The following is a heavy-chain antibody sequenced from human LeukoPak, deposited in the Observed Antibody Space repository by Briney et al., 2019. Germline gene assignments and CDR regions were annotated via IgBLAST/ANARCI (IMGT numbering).Heavy chain of an antibody. Sequence: SGPTLVNPTQTLALTCTFSGFSLSTSGVGVGWIRQPPGKALEWLALIYWDDDKRYSPSLKSRLTITKDTSKNQVVLTMTNMDPVDTATYYCALHSEVGVVNDYWGQGTLVTVSS. V-gene: IGHV2-5*02. J-gene: IGHJ4*02. CDR3: ALHSEVGVVNDY. D-gene: IGHD3-3*01. CDR1: GFSLSTSGVG. CDR2: IYWDDDK.